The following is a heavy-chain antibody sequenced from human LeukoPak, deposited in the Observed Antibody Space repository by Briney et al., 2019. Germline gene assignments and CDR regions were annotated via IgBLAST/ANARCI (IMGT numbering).Heavy chain of an antibody. V-gene: IGHV5-10-1*01. CDR2: IDPSDSYT. Sequence: GESLKIPCKGSGYSFTNYWISWVRQMPGKGLEWMGRIDPSDSYTNYSPSFQGHVTISADKSISTAYLQWSSLKASDSAMYYCARRPTSVELPDYWGQGTLVTVSS. CDR3: ARRPTSVELPDY. CDR1: GYSFTNYW. D-gene: IGHD1-7*01. J-gene: IGHJ4*02.